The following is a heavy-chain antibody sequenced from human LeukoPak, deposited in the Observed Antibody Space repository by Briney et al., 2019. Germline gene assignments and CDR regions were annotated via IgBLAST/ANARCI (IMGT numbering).Heavy chain of an antibody. CDR1: GFSLSTSGVG. Sequence: SGPTLVNPTQTLRLTCTFSGFSLSTSGVGVGGIRQPPGKALEWLALIYWNDDKRYSPSLKSRRTITKDTSKNQVVRTMTNMDPVDTATYYCAHAYDSSGYYPYYFDYWGQGTLVTVSS. D-gene: IGHD3-22*01. CDR3: AHAYDSSGYYPYYFDY. V-gene: IGHV2-5*01. J-gene: IGHJ4*02. CDR2: IYWNDDK.